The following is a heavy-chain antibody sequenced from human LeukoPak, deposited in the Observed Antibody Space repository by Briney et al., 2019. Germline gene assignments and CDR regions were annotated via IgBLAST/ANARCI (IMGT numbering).Heavy chain of an antibody. D-gene: IGHD3-9*01. V-gene: IGHV4-39*01. CDR3: TRGSYDVLTGYSTLGEF. CDR1: GCSLSSSSFY. J-gene: IGHJ1*01. Sequence: SETLSLTCTVSGCSLSSSSFYWGWIRQAPGKGLEWVASMYYSGTTYYNPSLKSRVTISADTSKKRFSLELRSVTAADTAVYYCTRGSYDVLTGYSTLGEFWGQGTLVIVSS. CDR2: MYYSGTT.